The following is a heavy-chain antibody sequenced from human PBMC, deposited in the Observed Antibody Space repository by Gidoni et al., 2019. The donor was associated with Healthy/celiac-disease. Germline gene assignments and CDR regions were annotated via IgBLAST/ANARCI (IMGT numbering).Heavy chain of an antibody. Sequence: QVQLVQSGAAVKKPGSSVTVSCKASGGTFSSYAISWVRQAPGQGLEWMGGIIPIFGTANYAQKFQGRVTITADESTSTAYMELSSLRSEDTAVYYCARFSVAGTPIVDYWGQGTLVTVSS. D-gene: IGHD6-19*01. CDR1: GGTFSSYA. CDR2: IIPIFGTA. J-gene: IGHJ4*02. V-gene: IGHV1-69*01. CDR3: ARFSVAGTPIVDY.